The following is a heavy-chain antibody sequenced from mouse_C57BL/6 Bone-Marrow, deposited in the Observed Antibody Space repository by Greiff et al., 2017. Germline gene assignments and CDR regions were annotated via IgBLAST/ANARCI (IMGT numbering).Heavy chain of an antibody. V-gene: IGHV1-61*01. CDR1: GYTFPSYW. CDR3: ARNCWYFDV. CDR2: IYPSDSET. D-gene: IGHD4-1*01. J-gene: IGHJ1*03. Sequence: QVQLQQPGAELVRPGSSVKLSCKASGYTFPSYWMDLVKQRPGQGLEWIGNIYPSDSETHYNQKFKDKATLTVDKSSSTAYMQLSSLTSEDSAVYYCARNCWYFDVWGTGTTVTVSS.